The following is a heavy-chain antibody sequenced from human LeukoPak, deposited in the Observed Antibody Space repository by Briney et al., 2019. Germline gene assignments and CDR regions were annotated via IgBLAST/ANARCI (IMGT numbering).Heavy chain of an antibody. CDR2: ITRHGGSL. Sequence: GVSLRLSCGASGYTFHHYALHWVPQAPAKGLEGVSGITRHGGSLGYADSVKGRFTISRDNAKNCMYLQMNSLRGEDTALYYCAKVLTAADYYYYGMDVWGQGTTVTVSS. CDR1: GYTFHHYA. CDR3: AKVLTAADYYYYGMDV. V-gene: IGHV3-9*01. D-gene: IGHD6-13*01. J-gene: IGHJ6*02.